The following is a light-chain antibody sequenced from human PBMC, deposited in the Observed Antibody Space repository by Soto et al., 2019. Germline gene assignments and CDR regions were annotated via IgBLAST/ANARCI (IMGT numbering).Light chain of an antibody. CDR1: QSVRSAF. Sequence: EVVLTQSPGTLSLSPGERATLSCRASQSVRSAFLAWYQKKPGQAPRLLLYGASNRATGIPDRFSGSGSGSDFSLPISRLEPEDFAVYFCLQYASPLYTFGQGTKLEIK. CDR3: LQYASPLYT. J-gene: IGKJ2*01. CDR2: GAS. V-gene: IGKV3-20*01.